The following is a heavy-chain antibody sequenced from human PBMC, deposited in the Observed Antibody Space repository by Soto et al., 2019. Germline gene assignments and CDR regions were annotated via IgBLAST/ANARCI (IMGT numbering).Heavy chain of an antibody. CDR3: TNLGYCSGGSCSGMDV. CDR1: GFTFIGSA. Sequence: GGSLRLSCAASGFTFIGSAMHWVRQASGKGLEWVGRIRSKANSYATAYAASVKGRFTISRDDSKNTAYLQMNSLKTEDTAVYYCTNLGYCSGGSCSGMDVWGQGTTVTVSS. V-gene: IGHV3-73*01. D-gene: IGHD2-15*01. J-gene: IGHJ6*02. CDR2: IRSKANSYAT.